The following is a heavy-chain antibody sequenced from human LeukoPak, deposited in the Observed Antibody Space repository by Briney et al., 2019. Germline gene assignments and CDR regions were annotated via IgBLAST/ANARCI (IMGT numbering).Heavy chain of an antibody. D-gene: IGHD3-22*01. CDR3: ARVVDSSGSHYPFYYYYYMDV. CDR2: IYYSGST. Sequence: SETLSLTCTVSGGSISSSSYYWGWIRQPPGKGLEWIGSIYYSGSTYYNPSLKSRVTISVDTSKNQFSLKLSSVTAADTAVYYCARVVDSSGSHYPFYYYYYMDVWGKGTTVTVSS. V-gene: IGHV4-39*07. CDR1: GGSISSSSYY. J-gene: IGHJ6*03.